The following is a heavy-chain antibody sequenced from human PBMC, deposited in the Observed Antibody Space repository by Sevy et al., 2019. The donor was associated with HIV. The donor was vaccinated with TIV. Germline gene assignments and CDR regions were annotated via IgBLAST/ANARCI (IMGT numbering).Heavy chain of an antibody. CDR1: GVTFSSYG. D-gene: IGHD6-19*01. V-gene: IGHV1-69*13. Sequence: ASVKVSCKASGVTFSSYGISWVRQAPGQGLEWMGGIIPILGTVNYAPKFQGRVTITADESTKTAYMELSSLRSEDTAVYYWARGGGNGWYYFDYWGQETLVTVSS. J-gene: IGHJ4*02. CDR3: ARGGGNGWYYFDY. CDR2: IIPILGTV.